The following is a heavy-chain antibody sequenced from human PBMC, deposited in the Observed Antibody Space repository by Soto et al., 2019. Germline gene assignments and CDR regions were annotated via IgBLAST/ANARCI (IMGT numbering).Heavy chain of an antibody. CDR1: GDSISTYY. V-gene: IGHV4-59*01. CDR2: VHSSGTT. J-gene: IGHJ4*02. CDR3: ARDWTGATLFDY. D-gene: IGHD7-27*01. Sequence: SETLSLTCSVSGDSISTYYWSWIRQSPGKGLEWIAYVHSSGTTYYNPSLRSRVAISLDTSKNQFSLRLTSVTAADTAVYYCARDWTGATLFDYWGQGLLVTVSS.